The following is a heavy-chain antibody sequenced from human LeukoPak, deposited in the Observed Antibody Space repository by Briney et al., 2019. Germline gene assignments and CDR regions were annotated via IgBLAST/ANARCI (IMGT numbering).Heavy chain of an antibody. CDR2: VGPSGART. CDR1: GFTFSHHG. CDR3: ARDLPPYDFWSGYYGVYYYYMDV. D-gene: IGHD3-3*01. V-gene: IGHV3-23*01. J-gene: IGHJ6*03. Sequence: PGGSLRLSCAASGFTFSHHGMNWVRQAPGKGLEWVSGVGPSGARTYYADSVKGRFTVSRDNSKNMVFLQMNSLRAEDTAVYYCARDLPPYDFWSGYYGVYYYYMDVWGKGTTVTVSS.